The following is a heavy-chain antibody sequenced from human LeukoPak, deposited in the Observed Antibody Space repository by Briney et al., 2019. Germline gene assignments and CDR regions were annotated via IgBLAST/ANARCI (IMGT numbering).Heavy chain of an antibody. V-gene: IGHV3-74*01. CDR2: INSDGSST. CDR1: GFTFSSYW. D-gene: IGHD6-13*01. J-gene: IGHJ4*02. Sequence: PGGSLRLSCAASGFTFSSYWMHWVRQAPGKGLVWVSRINSDGSSTSYADSVKGRFTISRDNAKKTPYLQTNSLRAEDTAVYYCARVIAAAGTFDSWGQGTLVTVSS. CDR3: ARVIAAAGTFDS.